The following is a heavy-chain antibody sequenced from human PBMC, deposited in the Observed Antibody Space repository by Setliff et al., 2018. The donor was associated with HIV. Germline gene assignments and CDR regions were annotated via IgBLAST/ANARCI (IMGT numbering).Heavy chain of an antibody. CDR1: GYTFTTYG. J-gene: IGHJ3*01. V-gene: IGHV1-18*01. CDR3: ARGPTIFGVVMNGFDP. D-gene: IGHD3-3*01. Sequence: ASVKVSCKASGYTFTTYGISWVRQAPGQGLEWMGWISIYNGDRNYIENFQGRVIMTTDTSTATAYMDLRNLRFEDTAVYYCARGPTIFGVVMNGFDPWGQGPTSPSPQ. CDR2: ISIYNGDR.